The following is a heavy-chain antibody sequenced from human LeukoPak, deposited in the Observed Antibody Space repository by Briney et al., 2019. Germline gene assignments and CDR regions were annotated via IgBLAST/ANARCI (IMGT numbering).Heavy chain of an antibody. CDR2: IYSGDST. J-gene: IGHJ4*02. V-gene: IGHV3-53*01. Sequence: GGSLRLSCAASGFTVNSNSMSWVRQATGKGLECVAAIYSGDSTYYPDSVKGRFSISRDNSKNTLYLQMSSLRAEDTAVYYCARDRSDYYDSSGYQDYWGQGTLVTVSS. D-gene: IGHD3-22*01. CDR1: GFTVNSNS. CDR3: ARDRSDYYDSSGYQDY.